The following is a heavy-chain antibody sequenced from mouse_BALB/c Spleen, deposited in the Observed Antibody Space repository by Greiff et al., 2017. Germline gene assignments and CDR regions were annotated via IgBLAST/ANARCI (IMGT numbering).Heavy chain of an antibody. D-gene: IGHD2-1*01. CDR1: GFTFSSYA. CDR2: ISSGGSYT. CDR3: ARDRGNYGGYAMDY. Sequence: EVHLVESGGGLVKPGGSLKLSCAASGFTFSSYAMSWVRQSPEKRLEWVAEISSGGSYTYPDTLTGRFTISRDNAKNTLYLEMSSLRSEDSAIYYCARDRGNYGGYAMDYWGQGTSVTVSS. V-gene: IGHV5-9-4*01. J-gene: IGHJ4*01.